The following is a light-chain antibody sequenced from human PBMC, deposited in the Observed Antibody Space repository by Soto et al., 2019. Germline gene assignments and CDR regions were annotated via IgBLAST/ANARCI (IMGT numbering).Light chain of an antibody. J-gene: IGKJ1*01. CDR1: QSVSISY. V-gene: IGKV3-20*01. CDR3: QRYGSSPQT. Sequence: EIVLTQSPGTLSLSPGERATLSCRASQSVSISYLAWYQQKPGQAPRLLIYAASSRATGIPDRFSGSGSGTDFTLTISRLEPEDFAVYYCQRYGSSPQTFGQGTKVEIK. CDR2: AAS.